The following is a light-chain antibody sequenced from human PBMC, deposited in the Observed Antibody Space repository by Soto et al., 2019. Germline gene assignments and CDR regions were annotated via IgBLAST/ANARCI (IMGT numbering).Light chain of an antibody. CDR2: RNN. J-gene: IGLJ2*01. Sequence: QSVLTQPPSASGTPGQRVTISCSGSSSNIGSNYVYWHQQLPGTAPKLLIYRNNERPSGVPDRFSGSKSGTSASLAISGLRYEDEGYYYCATWDDSLSGVVFGGGTKLTVL. V-gene: IGLV1-47*01. CDR1: SSNIGSNY. CDR3: ATWDDSLSGVV.